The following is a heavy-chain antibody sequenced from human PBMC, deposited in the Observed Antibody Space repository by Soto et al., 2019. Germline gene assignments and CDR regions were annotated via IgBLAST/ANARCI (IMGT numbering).Heavy chain of an antibody. J-gene: IGHJ4*02. D-gene: IGHD2-15*01. V-gene: IGHV4-34*01. Sequence: QVQLQQWGAGLLKPSETLSLTCAVYGGSFSGYYWSWIRQPPGKGLEWIGEINHSGSTNYNPSLNSRVTISVDTSKNQFSLKLSSVTAADTAVYYCAGARIVVVVAAYRRFDYWGQGTLVTVSS. CDR2: INHSGST. CDR1: GGSFSGYY. CDR3: AGARIVVVVAAYRRFDY.